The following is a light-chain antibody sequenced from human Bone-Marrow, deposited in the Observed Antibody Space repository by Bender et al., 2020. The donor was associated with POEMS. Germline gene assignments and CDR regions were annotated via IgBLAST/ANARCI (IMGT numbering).Light chain of an antibody. CDR3: SSYTSGSTLVV. V-gene: IGLV2-8*01. Sequence: QSALTQPPSASGSPGQSVTISCTGTGSDVGGYDYVSWYQQHPGKAPKLLICEVTKRPSGVPARFSGSKSGNTASLTVSGLQAEDEADYYCSSYTSGSTLVVFGGGTRLTVL. CDR1: GSDVGGYDY. CDR2: EVT. J-gene: IGLJ2*01.